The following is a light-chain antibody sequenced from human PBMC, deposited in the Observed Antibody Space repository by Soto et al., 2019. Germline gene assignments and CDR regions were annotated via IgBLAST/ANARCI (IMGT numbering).Light chain of an antibody. Sequence: DIQMTHSPSSPSASVGDRVTITCRASQGISNYLAWYQQKPGKVPKLLIYAASTLQSGVPSRFSGSGSGTDFTLTISSLQPEDVATYYCQKYNSAPPITFGPGTRRQIK. V-gene: IGKV1-27*01. CDR3: QKYNSAPPIT. CDR1: QGISNY. J-gene: IGKJ5*01. CDR2: AAS.